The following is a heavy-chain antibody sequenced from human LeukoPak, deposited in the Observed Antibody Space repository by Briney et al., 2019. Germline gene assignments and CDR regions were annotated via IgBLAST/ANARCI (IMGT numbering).Heavy chain of an antibody. CDR3: ARYSSGWYINY. CDR1: GFIFSTYS. J-gene: IGHJ4*02. CDR2: ISSSSSHI. D-gene: IGHD6-19*01. V-gene: IGHV3-21*01. Sequence: GGSLRLSCAASGFIFSTYSMKWVRQAPGKGLEWVSSISSSSSHIYYADSVKGRFTISRDNAKNSLYLQMNSLRAEDTAVYYCARYSSGWYINYWGQGTLSPSPQ.